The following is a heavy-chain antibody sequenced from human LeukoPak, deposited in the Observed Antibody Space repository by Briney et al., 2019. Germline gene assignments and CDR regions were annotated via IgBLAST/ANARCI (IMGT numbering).Heavy chain of an antibody. V-gene: IGHV4-59*08. CDR2: IYYSGST. Sequence: GSLRLSCAASGFTFSDYYMSWIRQPPGKRLEWIGYIYYSGSTNYNPSLKSRVTISVDTSKNQFSLKLSSVTAADTAVYYCARRDGYKSAFDYWGQGTLVTVSS. J-gene: IGHJ4*02. CDR3: ARRDGYKSAFDY. CDR1: GFTFSDYY. D-gene: IGHD5-24*01.